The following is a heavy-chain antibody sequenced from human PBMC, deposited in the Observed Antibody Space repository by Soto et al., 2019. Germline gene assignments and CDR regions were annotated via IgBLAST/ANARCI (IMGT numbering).Heavy chain of an antibody. CDR1: GFTFGIHA. CDR3: GKGSAATNYFYYATDV. D-gene: IGHD2-15*01. CDR2: ISASGGST. J-gene: IGHJ6*02. V-gene: IGHV3-23*01. Sequence: GGSLRLSCAASGFTFGIHAMIWVRQAPGKGLEWVSFISASGGSTYYADSVKGRFTISRDNSKKTLHLQMNSLSGEDTAVYYCGKGSAATNYFYYATDVWGQGTTVTVSS.